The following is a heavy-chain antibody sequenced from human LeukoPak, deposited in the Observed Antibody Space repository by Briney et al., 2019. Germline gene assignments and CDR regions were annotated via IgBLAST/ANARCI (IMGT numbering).Heavy chain of an antibody. D-gene: IGHD5-18*01. CDR1: GFTFSSYV. CDR2: IRYDGSNK. CDR3: AKDPRDHSYGWNWRYFDY. Sequence: GSLRLSCAASGFTFSSYVMHWVRRAPGKGLEWVAFIRYDGSNKYFADSVKGRFTISRDNSKNTLYLQMNSLRADDTAVYYCAKDPRDHSYGWNWRYFDYWGQGTLVTVSS. V-gene: IGHV3-30*02. J-gene: IGHJ4*02.